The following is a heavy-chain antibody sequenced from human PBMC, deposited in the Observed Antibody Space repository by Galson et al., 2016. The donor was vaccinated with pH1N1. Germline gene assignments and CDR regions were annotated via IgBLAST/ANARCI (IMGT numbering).Heavy chain of an antibody. Sequence: SLRLSCAASGFTFSGYYMTWIRQAPGKGLEWVSYISNSGSTIFYADSVEGRFTISRDNAKKSLYLQMNSLRAEDTAVYYCEGGRAADYWGQGTLVTVSS. CDR3: EGGRAADY. J-gene: IGHJ4*02. D-gene: IGHD3-16*01. CDR2: ISNSGSTI. CDR1: GFTFSGYY. V-gene: IGHV3-11*04.